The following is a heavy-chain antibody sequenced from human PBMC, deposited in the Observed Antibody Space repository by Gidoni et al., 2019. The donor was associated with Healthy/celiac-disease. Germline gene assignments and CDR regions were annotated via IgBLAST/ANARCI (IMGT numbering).Heavy chain of an antibody. CDR1: GYTFTSYY. D-gene: IGHD6-6*01. V-gene: IGHV1-46*01. CDR3: AREGLSSSSVVGNYFDY. CDR2: INPSGGST. J-gene: IGHJ4*02. Sequence: QVQLVQSGAEVKKPGASVKVSCKASGYTFTSYYMHWVRQAPGQGLEWMGIINPSGGSTSYAQKFQGRVTMTRDTSTSTVYMELSSLRSEDTAVYYCAREGLSSSSVVGNYFDYWGQGTLVTVSS.